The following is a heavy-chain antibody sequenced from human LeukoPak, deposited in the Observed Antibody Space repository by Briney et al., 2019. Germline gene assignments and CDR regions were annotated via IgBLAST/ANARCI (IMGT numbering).Heavy chain of an antibody. Sequence: SSETLSLTCNVSGGSITNYYWTWIRQAPGKELEWIGNIYYSGITDYNPALQSRVTMSVDTAKNHFSLKLTSVTAADTAVYFCARTPYYYMDVWGKGTPVTV. CDR2: IYYSGIT. CDR1: GGSITNYY. J-gene: IGHJ6*03. V-gene: IGHV4-59*01. CDR3: ARTPYYYMDV.